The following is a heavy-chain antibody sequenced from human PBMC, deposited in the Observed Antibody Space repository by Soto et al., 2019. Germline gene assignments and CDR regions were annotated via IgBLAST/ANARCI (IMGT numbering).Heavy chain of an antibody. D-gene: IGHD3-22*01. CDR2: ISYDGSNK. CDR1: GFTFSSSG. Sequence: QVQLVESGGGVVQPGRSLRLSCAASGFTFSSSGMHWVRQAPGKGLERVAVISYDGSNKYYADSVKGRFTISRDNSKNTLYQQMSLLRAEDTAVYYCANDPSRITMIVVVTLPDFGVQCTLVTVSS. J-gene: IGHJ1*01. CDR3: ANDPSRITMIVVVTLPDF. V-gene: IGHV3-30*18.